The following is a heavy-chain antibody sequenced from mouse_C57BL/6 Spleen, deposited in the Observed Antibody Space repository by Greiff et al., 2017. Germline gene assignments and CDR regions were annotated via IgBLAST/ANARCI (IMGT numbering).Heavy chain of an antibody. J-gene: IGHJ1*03. D-gene: IGHD1-1*01. V-gene: IGHV1-42*01. CDR2: INPSTGGT. CDR3: ARGGSYWYFDV. Sequence: VQLQQSGPELVKPGASVKISCKASGYSFTGYYMNWVKQSPEKSLEWIGEINPSTGGTTYNQKFKAKATLTVDKSSSTAYMQLKSLTSEDSAVYYCARGGSYWYFDVWGTGTTVTASS. CDR1: GYSFTGYY.